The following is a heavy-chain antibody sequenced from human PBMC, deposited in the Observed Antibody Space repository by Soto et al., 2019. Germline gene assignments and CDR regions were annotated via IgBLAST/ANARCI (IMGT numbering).Heavy chain of an antibody. CDR3: ARANKYSNYRYYYGMDV. CDR1: GFTFSSYD. V-gene: IGHV3-13*01. Sequence: GGSLRLSCASSGFTFSSYDMHLVRQATGKGLEWVSAIGTAGDTYYPGSVKGRFTISRENAKNSLYLQMNSLRAEDTAVYYCARANKYSNYRYYYGMDVWGQGTTVTVSS. J-gene: IGHJ6*02. D-gene: IGHD4-4*01. CDR2: IGTAGDT.